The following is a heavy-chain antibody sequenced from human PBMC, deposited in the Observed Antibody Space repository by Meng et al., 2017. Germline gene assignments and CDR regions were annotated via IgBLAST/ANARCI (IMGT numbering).Heavy chain of an antibody. V-gene: IGHV1-2*02. D-gene: IGHD1-26*01. Sequence: GQVGQAGAEVKKPGASGKVSCKASGTTFTGYYMHWVRQAPGQGLEWMGWINPNSGGTNYAQKFQGRVTMTRDTSISTAYMELSRLRSDDTAVYYCARTRKYSGSYWGYWGQGTLVTVSS. J-gene: IGHJ4*02. CDR2: INPNSGGT. CDR1: GTTFTGYY. CDR3: ARTRKYSGSYWGY.